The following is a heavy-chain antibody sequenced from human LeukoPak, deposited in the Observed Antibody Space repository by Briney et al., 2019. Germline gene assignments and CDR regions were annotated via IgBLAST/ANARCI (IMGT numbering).Heavy chain of an antibody. CDR2: IIAIFGTA. J-gene: IGHJ4*02. D-gene: IGHD3-22*01. CDR3: ASPKGINYYDSSGYRPISPFVY. Sequence: SVKVSCKASGYTFTSYDINWVRQDPGQGLEWMGGIIAIFGTANYAQKFQGRVTITADESTSTAYMELSSLRSEDTAVYYCASPKGINYYDSSGYRPISPFVYWGQGTLVTVSS. V-gene: IGHV1-69*13. CDR1: GYTFTSYD.